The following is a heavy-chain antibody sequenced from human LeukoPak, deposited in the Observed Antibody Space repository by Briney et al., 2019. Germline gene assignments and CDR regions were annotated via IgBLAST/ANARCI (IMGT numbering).Heavy chain of an antibody. CDR2: IQPDGSEQ. CDR3: ARGGATLLEYYFDY. CDR1: GFTFSRNW. V-gene: IGHV3-7*03. J-gene: IGHJ4*02. Sequence: GGSLRLSCVASGFTFSRNWMSWVRQAPGKGLEWVGNIQPDGSEQYPVDSVKGRFTISRDNARNSLFLQMNSLRAEDTALYYCARGGATLLEYYFDYWGQGTLVTVSS. D-gene: IGHD3-10*01.